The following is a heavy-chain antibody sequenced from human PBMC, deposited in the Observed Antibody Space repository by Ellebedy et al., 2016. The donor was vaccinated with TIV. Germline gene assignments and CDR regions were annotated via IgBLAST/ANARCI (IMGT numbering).Heavy chain of an antibody. V-gene: IGHV4-59*01. D-gene: IGHD2-15*01. CDR1: GGSISSYY. CDR2: IYYSGST. J-gene: IGHJ4*02. CDR3: ARVRGLVVVAASWYYFDY. Sequence: SETLSLTCTVSGGSISSYYWSWIRQPPGKGLEWIGYIYYSGSTNYNPSLKSRVTISVDTSKNQFSLKLSSVTAADTAVYYCARVRGLVVVAASWYYFDYWGQGTLVTVSS.